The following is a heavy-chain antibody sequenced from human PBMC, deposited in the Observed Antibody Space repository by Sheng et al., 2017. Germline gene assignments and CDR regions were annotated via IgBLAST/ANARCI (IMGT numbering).Heavy chain of an antibody. CDR2: ITSGNSYE. V-gene: IGHV3-21*06. CDR1: GFAFSFYD. Sequence: EVQLVESGGGLVKPGGSLRLSCAASGFAFSFYDMNWVRQAPEKGLEWVSSITSGNSYEYYADSVKGRFTISRDNAENSLYLQMNSLRVEDTAVYYCARGKGSDNNIPEEVDHWGQGTLVTVSS. CDR3: ARGKGSDNNIPEEVDH. J-gene: IGHJ4*02. D-gene: IGHD3-10*01.